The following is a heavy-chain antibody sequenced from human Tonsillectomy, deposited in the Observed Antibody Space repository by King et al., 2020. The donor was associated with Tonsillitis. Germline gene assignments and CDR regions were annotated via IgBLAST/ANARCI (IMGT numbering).Heavy chain of an antibody. Sequence: VQLVESGAEVKKPGESLKISCKGSGYSFTNYWIGWVRQMPGKGLEWMGIIYPGDSDTRYTPSFQRQVPLSADKSLSTAYLHWGSLKASDTALYYWARQGGYYYYMDVWGKGTTGTVSS. CDR3: ARQGGYYYYMDV. D-gene: IGHD3-16*01. CDR2: IYPGDSDT. V-gene: IGHV5-51*01. J-gene: IGHJ6*03. CDR1: GYSFTNYW.